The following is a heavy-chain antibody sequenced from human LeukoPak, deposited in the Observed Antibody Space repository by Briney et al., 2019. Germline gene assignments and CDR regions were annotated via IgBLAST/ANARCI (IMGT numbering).Heavy chain of an antibody. Sequence: SQTLSLTCAVSGDSVSSDSATWNWIRQSPSRGLEWLVSTYYRSKWYYDYAVSVKSRITINPDTSKNQFSLQLNSVTPEDTAVYHCARDDSSGWSASRNALDYWGQGTLVTVSS. D-gene: IGHD6-19*01. CDR2: TYYRSKWYY. J-gene: IGHJ4*02. CDR3: ARDDSSGWSASRNALDY. CDR1: GDSVSSDSAT. V-gene: IGHV6-1*01.